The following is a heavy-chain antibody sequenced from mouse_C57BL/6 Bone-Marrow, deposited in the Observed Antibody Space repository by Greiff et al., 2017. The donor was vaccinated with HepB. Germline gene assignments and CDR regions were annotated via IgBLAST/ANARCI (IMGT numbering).Heavy chain of an antibody. Sequence: EVHLVESGGGLVKPGGSLKLSCAASGFTFSSYAMSWVRQTPEKRLEWVATISDGGSYTYYPDNVKGRFTISRDKAKNNLYLQMSHLKSEDTAMYYCAIDKPYYGRGTYAMDYWGQGTSVTVSS. V-gene: IGHV5-4*01. J-gene: IGHJ4*01. CDR2: ISDGGSYT. CDR1: GFTFSSYA. CDR3: AIDKPYYGRGTYAMDY. D-gene: IGHD1-1*01.